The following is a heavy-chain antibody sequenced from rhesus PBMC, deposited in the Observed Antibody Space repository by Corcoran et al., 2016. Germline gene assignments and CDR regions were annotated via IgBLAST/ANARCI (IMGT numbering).Heavy chain of an antibody. Sequence: QVQLQESGPGVVTPSETLSLICAVSGGSISDIYRWSWISQPPGKGLEWIGYIYGISTSTNYNPYLKSRVTISKDTSKNQVSLKLSYVTAADTAVYYCARDLTTIPDGLDSWGQGVVVTVSS. CDR2: IYGISTST. D-gene: IGHD1-1*01. J-gene: IGHJ6*01. V-gene: IGHV4S10*01. CDR3: ARDLTTIPDGLDS. CDR1: GGSISDIYR.